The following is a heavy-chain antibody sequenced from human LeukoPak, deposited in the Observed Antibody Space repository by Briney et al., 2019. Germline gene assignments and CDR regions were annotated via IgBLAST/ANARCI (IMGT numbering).Heavy chain of an antibody. CDR2: VYYTGTS. CDR3: ARYSNHVDYFDS. J-gene: IGHJ4*02. V-gene: IGHV4-59*02. Sequence: PSETLSLTCTVSGDSVSSHYWSWIRQPPGKGLEWIAYVYYTGTSNYNPSLKSRVTISIDTSKNQFSLKLISVTAADTAVYYCARYSNHVDYFDSWGQGILVTVSS. D-gene: IGHD4-11*01. CDR1: GDSVSSHY.